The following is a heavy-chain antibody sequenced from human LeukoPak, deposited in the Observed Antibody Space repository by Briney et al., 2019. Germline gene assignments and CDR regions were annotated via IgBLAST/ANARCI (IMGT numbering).Heavy chain of an antibody. CDR2: ISGYNGST. Sequence: ASVKVSCKASGYTFISFGFSWVRQAPGQGLEWMGWISGYNGSTKYAQNLQGRVTRTTDTSTSTAYMELRSLRSDDTAIYYCVRDCSTPCSIFSDYWGQGTLVTVSS. CDR3: VRDCSTPCSIFSDY. CDR1: GYTFISFG. V-gene: IGHV1-18*01. D-gene: IGHD2-2*01. J-gene: IGHJ4*02.